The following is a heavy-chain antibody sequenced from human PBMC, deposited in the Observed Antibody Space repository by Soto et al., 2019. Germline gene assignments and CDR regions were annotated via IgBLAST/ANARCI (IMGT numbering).Heavy chain of an antibody. V-gene: IGHV3-23*01. CDR2: INDNGVTT. CDR1: GFSFSSYA. CDR3: ARDANWNQADY. J-gene: IGHJ4*02. D-gene: IGHD1-20*01. Sequence: PGGSLRLSCAASGFSFSSYAMSWVRQAPGKGLEWVSAINDNGVTTYYADSVKGRFTISRDNAKNTLNLQMNSLRIEDTAVYYCARDANWNQADYWGQGTLVTVSS.